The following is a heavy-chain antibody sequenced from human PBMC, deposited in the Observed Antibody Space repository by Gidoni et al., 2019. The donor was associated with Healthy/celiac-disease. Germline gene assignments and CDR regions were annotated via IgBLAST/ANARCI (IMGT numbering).Heavy chain of an antibody. J-gene: IGHJ4*02. CDR2: ISWNSGSI. Sequence: EVQLVDSGGGCVHTGRSLRLSCAASGFTFDDYAMTWVRQAPGKGMEWVSGISWNSGSIVYADSVKGRFTISRDNAKNSLYLQMNSLRAEDTALYYCAKIHFPGISSSYYFDYWGQGTLVTVSS. CDR3: AKIHFPGISSSYYFDY. V-gene: IGHV3-9*01. CDR1: GFTFDDYA. D-gene: IGHD2-15*01.